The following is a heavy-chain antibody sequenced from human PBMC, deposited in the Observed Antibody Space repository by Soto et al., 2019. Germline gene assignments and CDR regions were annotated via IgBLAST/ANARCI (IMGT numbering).Heavy chain of an antibody. J-gene: IGHJ3*02. Sequence: EVQLLESGGGLVQPGGSLRLSCVASGFTFRTYAMSWVRQAPGKGLKWVAGMSAGGAGTYYADSVKGRFTISRDNSKNTLYLQMNSLRAEDMAVYYCAKVGPGYAFDIWGQGTMVTVSS. CDR3: AKVGPGYAFDI. CDR1: GFTFRTYA. CDR2: MSAGGAGT. V-gene: IGHV3-23*01. D-gene: IGHD3-16*01.